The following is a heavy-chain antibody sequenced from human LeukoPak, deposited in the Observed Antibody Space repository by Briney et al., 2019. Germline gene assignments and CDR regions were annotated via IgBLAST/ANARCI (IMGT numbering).Heavy chain of an antibody. CDR3: AREGGTIYFDS. Sequence: SETLSLTCTVSGGSISGATYYWNWIRQPAGKGLEWIGRIYTTGSTHYNPSLKSRLTISVDTSKNQLSLELSFVTAADTAVYYCAREGGTIYFDSWAREPWSPSPQ. D-gene: IGHD3-3*01. J-gene: IGHJ4*02. V-gene: IGHV4-61*02. CDR2: IYTTGST. CDR1: GGSISGATYY.